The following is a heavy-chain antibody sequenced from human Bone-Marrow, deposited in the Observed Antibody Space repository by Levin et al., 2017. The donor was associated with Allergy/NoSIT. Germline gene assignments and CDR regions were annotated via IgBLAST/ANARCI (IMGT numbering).Heavy chain of an antibody. D-gene: IGHD3-3*01. CDR3: ARAGFFEWSYIYYFDY. Sequence: GESLKISCKASGYTFSDKYIHWVRQAPGQGLEWMGGINPSGGSASSAQKFQGRVTMTRDTSTSTVYMELSSLRSEDTAVYFCARAGFFEWSYIYYFDYWGQGTLVTVSS. V-gene: IGHV1-46*01. CDR2: INPSGGSA. J-gene: IGHJ4*02. CDR1: GYTFSDKY.